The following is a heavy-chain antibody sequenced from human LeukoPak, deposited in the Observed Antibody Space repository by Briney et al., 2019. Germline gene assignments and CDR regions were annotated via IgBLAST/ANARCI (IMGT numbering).Heavy chain of an antibody. Sequence: SETLSLTCSVSGGSISSYHWSWIRQPAGKGLEWIGRIYTSGSTNYNPSLKSRVTISIDKSKNQFSLKLNSVTAADTAVYYCARDYRVIYGPEGFDPWGQGTLVTVSS. CDR1: GGSISSYH. CDR3: ARDYRVIYGPEGFDP. D-gene: IGHD2/OR15-2a*01. CDR2: IYTSGST. V-gene: IGHV4-4*07. J-gene: IGHJ5*02.